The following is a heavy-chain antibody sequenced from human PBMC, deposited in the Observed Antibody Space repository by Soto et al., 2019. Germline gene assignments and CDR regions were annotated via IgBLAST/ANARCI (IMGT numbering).Heavy chain of an antibody. CDR3: ARRITMVRGPYYYYAMDV. CDR1: GFTFSNYY. V-gene: IGHV3-11*06. D-gene: IGHD3-10*01. J-gene: IGHJ6*02. CDR2: ISSTSSTK. Sequence: GVSLRLSCTASGFTFSNYYMSWIRQAPGKGLEWISYISSTSSTKNYADSVKGRFTISRDNANNSLYLQMNSLRDEDTAVYYCARRITMVRGPYYYYAMDVWGQGTTVTVSS.